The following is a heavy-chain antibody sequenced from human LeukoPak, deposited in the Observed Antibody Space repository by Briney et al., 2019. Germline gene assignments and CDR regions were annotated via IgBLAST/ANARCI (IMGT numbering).Heavy chain of an antibody. J-gene: IGHJ3*02. CDR2: IIPIFGIA. Sequence: SVKVSCKASGVAFTSYAIGWVRQAPGQGLEWMGRIIPIFGIANYAQTFQGRVTFTADKSTSTAYMELSSLRSEDTAVYYCAKGDYYYDRLPDGAFDIWGQGTMVTVSS. CDR1: GVAFTSYA. CDR3: AKGDYYYDRLPDGAFDI. V-gene: IGHV1-69*04. D-gene: IGHD3-22*01.